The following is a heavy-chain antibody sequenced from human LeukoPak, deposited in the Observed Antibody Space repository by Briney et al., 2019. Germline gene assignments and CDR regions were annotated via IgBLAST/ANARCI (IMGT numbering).Heavy chain of an antibody. D-gene: IGHD6-13*01. CDR1: GFTFNSYA. CDR2: ISYDGSNK. CDR3: AKGAAPDY. Sequence: GGSLRLSCAASGFTFNSYAIHWVRQAPGKGLEWVAVISYDGSNKYYADSVKGRFTISRDNSKNTLYLQMNSLRAEDTAVYYCAKGAAPDYWGQGTLVTVSS. V-gene: IGHV3-30*18. J-gene: IGHJ4*02.